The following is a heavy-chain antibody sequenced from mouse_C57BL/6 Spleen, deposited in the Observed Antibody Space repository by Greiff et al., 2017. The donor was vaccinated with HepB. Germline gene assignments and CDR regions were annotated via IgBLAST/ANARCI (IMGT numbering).Heavy chain of an antibody. V-gene: IGHV1-26*01. CDR3: ARSLLGDY. CDR2: INPNNGGT. J-gene: IGHJ2*01. D-gene: IGHD2-10*01. Sequence: EVKLMESGPELVKPGASVKISCKASGYTFTDYYMNWVKQSHGKSLEWIGDINPNNGGTSYNQKFKGKATLTVDKSSSTAYMELRSLTSEDSAVYYCARSLLGDYWGQGTTLTVSS. CDR1: GYTFTDYY.